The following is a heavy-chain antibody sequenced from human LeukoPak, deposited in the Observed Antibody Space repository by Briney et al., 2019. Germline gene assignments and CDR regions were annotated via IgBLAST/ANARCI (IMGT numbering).Heavy chain of an antibody. V-gene: IGHV3-30*04. CDR1: GFTFNSYA. J-gene: IGHJ3*02. D-gene: IGHD3-10*01. Sequence: GGSLRLSCAASGFTFNSYAMHWVRQAPGKGLEWVAVISYDGSNKYYADSVKGRFTISRDNSKNTLYLQMNSLRAEDTAVYYCARELGSGSYRARSSDAFDIWGQGTMVTVSS. CDR2: ISYDGSNK. CDR3: ARELGSGSYRARSSDAFDI.